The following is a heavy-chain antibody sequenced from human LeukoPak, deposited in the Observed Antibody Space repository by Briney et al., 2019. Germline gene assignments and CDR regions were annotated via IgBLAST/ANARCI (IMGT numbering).Heavy chain of an antibody. Sequence: SETLSLTCTVSGGSISSGSYYWNWIRQFPGKGLEWIGEINHSGSTNYKSSLKSRVTISVDTSQKQFSLRLSSVTAADTAVYYCARGRYLTTTGGAAAGFLDYWGQGSPVTVST. D-gene: IGHD6-13*01. J-gene: IGHJ4*02. CDR2: INHSGST. CDR3: ARGRYLTTTGGAAAGFLDY. CDR1: GGSISSGSYY. V-gene: IGHV4-39*07.